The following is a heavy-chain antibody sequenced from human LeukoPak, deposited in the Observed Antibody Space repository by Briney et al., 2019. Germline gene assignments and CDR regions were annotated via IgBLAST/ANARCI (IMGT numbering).Heavy chain of an antibody. CDR3: ARGRGGDYVPSRFDY. CDR1: GFTFSSYG. Sequence: GGSLGLSCAASGFTFSSYGMHWVRQAPGKGLEWVAFIRYDGSNKYYADSVKGRFTISRDNSKNTLYLQMNSLRAEDTALYYCARGRGGDYVPSRFDYWGQGTLVTVSS. CDR2: IRYDGSNK. D-gene: IGHD4-17*01. V-gene: IGHV3-30*02. J-gene: IGHJ4*02.